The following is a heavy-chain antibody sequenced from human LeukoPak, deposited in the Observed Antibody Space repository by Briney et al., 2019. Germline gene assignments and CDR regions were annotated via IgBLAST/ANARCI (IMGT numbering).Heavy chain of an antibody. Sequence: GASVKVSCKASGYTFTGYYMHWVRQAPGQGLEWMGWINPNSGGTNYAQKFQGRVTMTRDASISTAYMELSRLRSDDTAVYYCARVGLRPRGAFDIWGQGTMVTVSS. V-gene: IGHV1-2*02. CDR1: GYTFTGYY. CDR2: INPNSGGT. CDR3: ARVGLRPRGAFDI. J-gene: IGHJ3*02. D-gene: IGHD5-12*01.